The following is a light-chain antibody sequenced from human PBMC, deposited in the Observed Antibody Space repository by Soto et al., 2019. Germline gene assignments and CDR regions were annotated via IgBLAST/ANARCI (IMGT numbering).Light chain of an antibody. V-gene: IGLV1-44*01. CDR2: SNN. J-gene: IGLJ2*01. CDR1: SSNIGSNT. CDR3: AAWDDSLNGYVV. Sequence: QSVLTQPPSASGTPGQRVTISCSGSSSNIGSNTVNWYQQLPGTAPKLLIYSNNQRPSGVPDRFSASKSGTSASLAISGLQSEDEADYYCAAWDDSLNGYVVFGGGTQLPVL.